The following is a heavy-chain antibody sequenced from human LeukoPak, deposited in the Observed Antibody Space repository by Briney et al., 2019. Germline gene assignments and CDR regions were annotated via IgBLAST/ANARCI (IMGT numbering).Heavy chain of an antibody. CDR3: ARHKRAKYSSGYSDY. D-gene: IGHD3-22*01. CDR2: IYYSGST. V-gene: IGHV4-39*01. Sequence: SETLSLTCTVSGGSISSSSYYWGWIRRPPGEGLEWIGSIYYSGSTYYNPSLKSRVTISVDTSKNQFSLKLSSVTAADTAVYYCARHKRAKYSSGYSDYWGQGTLVTDSS. J-gene: IGHJ4*02. CDR1: GGSISSSSYY.